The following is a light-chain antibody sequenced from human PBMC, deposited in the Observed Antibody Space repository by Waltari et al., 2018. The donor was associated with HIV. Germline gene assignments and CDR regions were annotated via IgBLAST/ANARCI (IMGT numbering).Light chain of an antibody. V-gene: IGLV1-47*01. CDR1: SSNIGGNY. J-gene: IGLJ3*02. Sequence: QSVLTQPPSASGTPGQRVTISCYGSSSNIGGNYVYWYHQLPGTAPKLLIYRNNRRPSGVPDRFSGSKSGTSASLAISGLRSEDEADYYCAAWDDSLSGLVFGGGTKLTVL. CDR3: AAWDDSLSGLV. CDR2: RNN.